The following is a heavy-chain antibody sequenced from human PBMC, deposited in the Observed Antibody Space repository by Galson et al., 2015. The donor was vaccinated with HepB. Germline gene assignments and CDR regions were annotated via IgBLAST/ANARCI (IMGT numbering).Heavy chain of an antibody. V-gene: IGHV1-46*04. J-gene: IGHJ3*02. CDR1: GYTFTSYY. CDR2: INPSGGST. Sequence: SCKASGYTFTSYYMHWVRQAPGQGLEWMGIINPSGGSTSYAQKLQGRVTMTRDTSTSTVYMELSSLRSEDTAVYYCARGNVLRYFDWLAFDIWGQGTMVTVSS. D-gene: IGHD3-9*01. CDR3: ARGNVLRYFDWLAFDI.